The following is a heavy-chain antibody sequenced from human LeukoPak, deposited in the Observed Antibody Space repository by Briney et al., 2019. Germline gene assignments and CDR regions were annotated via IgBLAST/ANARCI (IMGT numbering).Heavy chain of an antibody. V-gene: IGHV1-8*01. D-gene: IGHD1-26*01. J-gene: IGHJ4*02. CDR1: GYPFINYD. Sequence: ASVKVSCKAFGYPFINYDINWLRLATGQGLEWMGWMNPNSGNAGYAQKFQDRVTLNINTSRSTAYMHLSSMRYEDTAVYYCARAVRIVGSNPLLGPFEYYFDSWGQGTLVTVSS. CDR2: MNPNSGNA. CDR3: ARAVRIVGSNPLLGPFEYYFDS.